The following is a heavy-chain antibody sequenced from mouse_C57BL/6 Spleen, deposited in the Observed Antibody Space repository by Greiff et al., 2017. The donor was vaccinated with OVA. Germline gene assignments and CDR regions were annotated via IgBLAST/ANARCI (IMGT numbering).Heavy chain of an antibody. CDR3: ARWSYGEGFAY. Sequence: QVQLKQPGAELVMPGASVKLSCKASGYTFTSYWMHWVKQRPGQGLEWIGEIDPSDSYTNYNQKFKGKSTLTVDKSSSTAYMQLSSLTSEDSAVYYCARWSYGEGFAYWGQGTLVTVSA. D-gene: IGHD2-13*01. CDR2: IDPSDSYT. J-gene: IGHJ3*01. V-gene: IGHV1-69*01. CDR1: GYTFTSYW.